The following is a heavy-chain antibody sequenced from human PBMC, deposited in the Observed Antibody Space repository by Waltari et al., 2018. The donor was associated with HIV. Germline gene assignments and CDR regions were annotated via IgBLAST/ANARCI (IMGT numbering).Heavy chain of an antibody. V-gene: IGHV4-38-2*02. Sequence: QVQLQESGPGLVTPSETLSLPCTVSGYSISSSYYWGWIRQPPGRGVEGFVGINRSGSTYYNPSLKSRVTISMDTSKNQFSLNMSSVTAADTAVFYWARISTWGFVDYWGQGTLVTVSS. CDR3: ARISTWGFVDY. CDR2: INRSGST. CDR1: GYSISSSYY. D-gene: IGHD3-16*01. J-gene: IGHJ4*02.